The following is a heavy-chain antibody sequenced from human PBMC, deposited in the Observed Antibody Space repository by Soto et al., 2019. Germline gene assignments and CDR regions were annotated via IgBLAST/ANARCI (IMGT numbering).Heavy chain of an antibody. CDR2: IWYDGSNK. Sequence: GGSLRLSCAASGFTFSSYGMHWVRQAPGKGLEWVAVIWYDGSNKYYADSVKGRFTISRDNSKNTLYLQMNSLRAEDTAVYYCAREGSSSPFDYWGQGTLVTVSS. V-gene: IGHV3-33*01. CDR1: GFTFSSYG. J-gene: IGHJ4*02. CDR3: AREGSSSPFDY. D-gene: IGHD6-6*01.